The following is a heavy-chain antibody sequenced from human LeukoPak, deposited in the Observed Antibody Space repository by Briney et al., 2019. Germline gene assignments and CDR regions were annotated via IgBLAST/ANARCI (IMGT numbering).Heavy chain of an antibody. D-gene: IGHD3-22*01. V-gene: IGHV4-34*01. CDR3: ARGGNVLVVTQKRKKPLDL. Sequence: SETLSVTCAVSDGPFGGYYWTWIRQPPGEAPEWIGEINHFGNTNYNPSLRSRVTISVDTSKKEFSLHLTSVTTADTAVYYCARGGNVLVVTQKRKKPLDLWGQGTLVTVSS. CDR2: INHFGNT. J-gene: IGHJ5*02. CDR1: DGPFGGYY.